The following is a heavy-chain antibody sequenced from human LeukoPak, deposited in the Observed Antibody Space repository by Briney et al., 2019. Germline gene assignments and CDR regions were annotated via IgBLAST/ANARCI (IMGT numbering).Heavy chain of an antibody. J-gene: IGHJ1*01. V-gene: IGHV3-23*01. CDR3: AKDERRSPNYGPLPCQH. Sequence: QPRVFLRLSCAASGFTFSSYAMNWVRQAPGKGLESVSEIRGSGDTTYYADSVKGRGFTISRDNSKNTVYLQMNSLRAEDTAVYYCAKDERRSPNYGPLPCQHWGQGTLVTVSS. CDR2: IRGSGDTT. CDR1: GFTFSSYA. D-gene: IGHD3-10*01.